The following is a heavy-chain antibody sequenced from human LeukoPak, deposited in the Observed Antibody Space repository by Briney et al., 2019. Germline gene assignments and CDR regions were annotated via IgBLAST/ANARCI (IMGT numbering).Heavy chain of an antibody. CDR3: AKDRGSYYYGMDV. CDR1: GFTFSSYG. Sequence: GGSLRLSCAASGFTFSSYGMHWVRQAPGKGLEWVAVISYDGSNKYYADSVKGRFTISRDNSKNTLYLQMNSLRAEDTAVHYCAKDRGSYYYGMDVWGQGTTVTVSS. D-gene: IGHD3-10*01. J-gene: IGHJ6*02. CDR2: ISYDGSNK. V-gene: IGHV3-30*18.